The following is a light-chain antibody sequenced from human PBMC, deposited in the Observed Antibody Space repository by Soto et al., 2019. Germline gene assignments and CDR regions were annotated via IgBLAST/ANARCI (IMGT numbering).Light chain of an antibody. Sequence: QSVVTQPASASGSPGRSVTISCTGTISDVGGYIFVSWYQQHPGKVPKLIIYDVNKRPSGVPDRFSGSKYGNTASLTVSGLQAEDEGDYYCVSFAGGTYVYGTGTKVTVL. CDR3: VSFAGGTYV. V-gene: IGLV2-8*01. CDR2: DVN. CDR1: ISDVGGYIF. J-gene: IGLJ1*01.